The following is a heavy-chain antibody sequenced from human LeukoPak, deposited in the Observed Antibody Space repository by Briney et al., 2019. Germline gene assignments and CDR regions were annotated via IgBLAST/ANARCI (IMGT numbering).Heavy chain of an antibody. D-gene: IGHD2-2*01. CDR3: AKTGVEVPAAMPYYYYYMDV. V-gene: IGHV3-30*02. CDR2: IRYDGSNK. J-gene: IGHJ6*03. Sequence: GGSLRLSCAASGFTFSSYGMHWVRQAPGKGLEWVAFIRYDGSNKYYADSVKGRFTISRDNSKNTLYLQMNSLRAEDTAVYYCAKTGVEVPAAMPYYYYYMDVWGKGTTVTVSS. CDR1: GFTFSSYG.